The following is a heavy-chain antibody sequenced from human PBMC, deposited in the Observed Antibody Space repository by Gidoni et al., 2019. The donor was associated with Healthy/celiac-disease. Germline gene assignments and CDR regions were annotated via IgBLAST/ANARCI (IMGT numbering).Heavy chain of an antibody. J-gene: IGHJ3*02. CDR3: ERLIPHGKPLTHVRAFDI. D-gene: IGHD1-26*01. CDR2: IYPGDSDP. CDR1: GYSFHSYW. V-gene: IGHV5-51*01. Sequence: EVQLVQSGAELQKPGESLKISCKGSGYSFHSYWTGWVLQMAGKGLEWVGTIYPGDSDPRYSPACQGQVTISADKSISTAYLQWSSLKASDTAMYYCERLIPHGKPLTHVRAFDIWGQGTMVTVSS.